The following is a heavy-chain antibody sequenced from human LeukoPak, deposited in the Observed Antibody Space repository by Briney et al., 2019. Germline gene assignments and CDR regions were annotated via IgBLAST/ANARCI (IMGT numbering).Heavy chain of an antibody. CDR1: GFTFDDYA. Sequence: PGRSLRLSCAASGFTFDDYAMHWVRQAPGKGLEWVSGISWNSGSIGYADSVKGRFTISRDNAKNSLYLQMNSLRAEDTALYYCAKAAYSSSWYRRDAFDIWGQGTMVTVSS. J-gene: IGHJ3*02. CDR2: ISWNSGSI. D-gene: IGHD6-13*01. V-gene: IGHV3-9*01. CDR3: AKAAYSSSWYRRDAFDI.